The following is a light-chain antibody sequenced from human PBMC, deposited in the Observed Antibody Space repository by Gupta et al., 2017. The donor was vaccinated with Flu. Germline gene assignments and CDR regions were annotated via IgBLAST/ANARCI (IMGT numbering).Light chain of an antibody. V-gene: IGLV2-14*01. CDR3: SSYTNISPHYL. Sequence: QHPGKAPRLMVYEVSNRPSGVSNRFSGSKSGNTASLTISGLQPEDEADYYCSSYTNISPHYLFGPGTKVTVL. J-gene: IGLJ1*01. CDR2: EVS.